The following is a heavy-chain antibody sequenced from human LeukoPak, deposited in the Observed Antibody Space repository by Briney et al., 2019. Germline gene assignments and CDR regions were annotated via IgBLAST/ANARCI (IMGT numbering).Heavy chain of an antibody. CDR1: GFTFSSYG. CDR3: ARRADDAFDI. J-gene: IGHJ3*02. V-gene: IGHV3-30*03. CDR2: ISYDGSNK. Sequence: PGRSLRLSCAASGFTFSSYGMHWVRQAPGKGLEWVAVISYDGSNKYYADSVKGRFTISRDNSKNTLYVQMNSLRAEDTAVYYCARRADDAFDIWGQGTMVTVSS.